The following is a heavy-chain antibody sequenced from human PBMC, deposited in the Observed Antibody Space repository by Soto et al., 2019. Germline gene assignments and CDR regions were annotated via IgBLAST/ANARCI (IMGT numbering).Heavy chain of an antibody. Sequence: PGGSLRLSCAASGFTFSSYSMNWVRQAPGKGLEWVSSISSSSSYIYYADSVEGRFTISRDNAKNSLYLQMNSLRAEDTAVYYCARGWARYCSSTSCYSPDYWGQGTLVTVSS. CDR2: ISSSSSYI. J-gene: IGHJ4*02. D-gene: IGHD2-2*01. CDR3: ARGWARYCSSTSCYSPDY. CDR1: GFTFSSYS. V-gene: IGHV3-21*01.